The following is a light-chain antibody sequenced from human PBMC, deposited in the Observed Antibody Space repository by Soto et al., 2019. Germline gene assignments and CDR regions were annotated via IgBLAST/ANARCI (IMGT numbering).Light chain of an antibody. CDR1: SSNIGSNY. J-gene: IGLJ3*02. CDR2: GNN. CDR3: AVWDDSLSGVV. V-gene: IGLV1-47*01. Sequence: QSVLPQPPSASGTPGQTVTISSSGSSSNIGSNYVFWYQHLPGTAPKLLIYGNNQRPSGVPDRFSGSRSGTSASLAISGLRPEDEADYYCAVWDDSLSGVVFGGGTKLTVL.